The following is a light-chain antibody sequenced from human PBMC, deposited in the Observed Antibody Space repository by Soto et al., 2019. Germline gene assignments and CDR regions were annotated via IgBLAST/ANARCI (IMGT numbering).Light chain of an antibody. CDR2: EVT. CDR1: SSDIGGYNA. J-gene: IGLJ1*01. V-gene: IGLV2-14*01. Sequence: LTQPASVSGSPGQTITICCTGTSSDIGGYNAVSWYQHHPGKAPKLIIYEVTHRPSGVSDRFSASKSGNTATLTISGLQAEDEADYYCNSFRVSHLYVFGTETKV. CDR3: NSFRVSHLYV.